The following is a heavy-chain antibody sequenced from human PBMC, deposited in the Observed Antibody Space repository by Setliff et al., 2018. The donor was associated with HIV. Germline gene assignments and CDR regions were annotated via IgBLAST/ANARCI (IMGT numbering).Heavy chain of an antibody. J-gene: IGHJ6*02. CDR1: GGSISSGGYY. V-gene: IGHV4-31*03. Sequence: SETLSLTCTVSGGSISSGGYYWSWIRQHPGKGLEWIGYIYYSGSTYYNPSLESRATISVDTPKNHFSLKLSSVTAADTAVYYCASGFVLRPFFRGGMDVWGQGTTVTVSS. CDR2: IYYSGST. CDR3: ASGFVLRPFFRGGMDV. D-gene: IGHD2-8*01.